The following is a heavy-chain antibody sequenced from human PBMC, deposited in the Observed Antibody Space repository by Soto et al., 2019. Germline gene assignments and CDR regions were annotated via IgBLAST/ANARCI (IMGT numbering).Heavy chain of an antibody. Sequence: GGSLRLSCTASGFTFSRLAMTWVRQAPGKGLEWVSGLSDSGGSIYYADSVKGRFTISRDNSMNTLYLQMITLRAEDTAIYYCAKVSSSWYAGFFDLWGQGT. D-gene: IGHD6-13*01. J-gene: IGHJ4*02. CDR1: GFTFSRLA. V-gene: IGHV3-23*01. CDR3: AKVSSSWYAGFFDL. CDR2: LSDSGGSI.